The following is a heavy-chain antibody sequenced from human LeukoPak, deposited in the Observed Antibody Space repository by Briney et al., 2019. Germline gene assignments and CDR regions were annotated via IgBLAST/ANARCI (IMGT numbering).Heavy chain of an antibody. CDR1: GFSFSSYW. Sequence: GGSLRLSCAASGFSFSSYWMSWIRQAPGKGLEWVSYISSSGSTIYYADSVKGRFTISRDNAKNSLYLQMNSLGAEDTAVYYCARVVERAADAFDIWGQGTMVTVSS. V-gene: IGHV3-11*04. J-gene: IGHJ3*02. D-gene: IGHD6-13*01. CDR2: ISSSGSTI. CDR3: ARVVERAADAFDI.